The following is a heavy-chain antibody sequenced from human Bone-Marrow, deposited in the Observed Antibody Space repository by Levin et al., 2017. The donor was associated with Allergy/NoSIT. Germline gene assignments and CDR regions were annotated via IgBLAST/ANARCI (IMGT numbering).Heavy chain of an antibody. V-gene: IGHV3-33*01. CDR2: IWYDGSNK. CDR1: GFTFSSYG. J-gene: IGHJ4*02. D-gene: IGHD6-6*01. CDR3: ARGRSIAARLGYYFDY. Sequence: GGSLRLSCAASGFTFSSYGMHWVRQAPGKGLEWVAVIWYDGSNKYYADSVKGRFTISRDNSKNTLYLQMNSLRAEDTAVYYCARGRSIAARLGYYFDYWGQGTLVTVSS.